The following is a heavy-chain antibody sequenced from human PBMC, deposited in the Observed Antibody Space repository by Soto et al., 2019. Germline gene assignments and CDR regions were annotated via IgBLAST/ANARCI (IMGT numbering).Heavy chain of an antibody. CDR1: AFSFRHYA. J-gene: IGHJ4*02. CDR3: AKPFVGEGLLVSDY. D-gene: IGHD2-8*02. CDR2: ISFDGSDK. V-gene: IGHV3-30*18. Sequence: QVHLVESGGGVGQPGRSLRLSCVASAFSFRHYAMHWVRQAPGKGLEWVAIISFDGSDKYYADSVKGRFTISRDNSKNTLYLQMNSLRIEDTAVYYCAKPFVGEGLLVSDYWGQGTLVTVSS.